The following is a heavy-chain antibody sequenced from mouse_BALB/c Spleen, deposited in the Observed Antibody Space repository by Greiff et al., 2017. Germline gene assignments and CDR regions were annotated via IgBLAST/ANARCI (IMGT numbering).Heavy chain of an antibody. V-gene: IGHV5-12-2*01. D-gene: IGHD2-10*02. CDR1: GFTFSSYT. CDR2: ISNGGGST. Sequence: EVQGVESGGGLVQPGGSLKLSCAASGFTFSSYTMSWVRQTPEKRLEWVAYISNGGGSTYYPDTVKGRFTISRDNAKNTLYLQMSSLKSEDTAMYYCARQEYGNYAWFAYWGQGALVTVSA. CDR3: ARQEYGNYAWFAY. J-gene: IGHJ3*01.